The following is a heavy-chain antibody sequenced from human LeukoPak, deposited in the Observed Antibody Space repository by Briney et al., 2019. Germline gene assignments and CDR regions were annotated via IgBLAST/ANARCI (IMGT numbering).Heavy chain of an antibody. CDR3: ARDAGAEYFQH. CDR1: GGSISSGSYY. V-gene: IGHV4-61*02. CDR2: VYTSGST. J-gene: IGHJ1*01. Sequence: SETLSLTCTVSGGSISSGSYYWSWIRQPAGKGLEWIGRVYTSGSTNYNPSLKSRVTVSLDTSKNQFSLKLSSVTAADTAVYYCARDAGAEYFQHWGQGTLVTVSS.